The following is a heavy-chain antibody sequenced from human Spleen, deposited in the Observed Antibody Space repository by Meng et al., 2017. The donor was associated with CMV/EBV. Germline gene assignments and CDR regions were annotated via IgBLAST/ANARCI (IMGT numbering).Heavy chain of an antibody. CDR1: GGSISSGDYY. CDR3: ARALLWFGELNDY. Sequence: VQLQKPGPGLVKPSQTLSLTCTVSGGSISSGDYYWSWIRQPPGKGLEWIGYIYYSGSTYYNPSLKSRVTISVDTSKNQFSLKLSSVTAADTAVYYCARALLWFGELNDYWGQGTLVTVSS. CDR2: IYYSGST. D-gene: IGHD3-10*01. V-gene: IGHV4-30-4*08. J-gene: IGHJ4*02.